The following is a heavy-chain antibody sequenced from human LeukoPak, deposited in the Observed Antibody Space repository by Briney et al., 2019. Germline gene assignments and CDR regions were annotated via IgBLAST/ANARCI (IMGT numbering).Heavy chain of an antibody. CDR2: IIPILGIA. CDR1: GGTFSSYA. V-gene: IGHV1-69*04. CDR3: ARGPIVGASFDY. Sequence: GASVKVSCKASGGTFSSYAISWVRQAPGQGLEWMGRIIPILGIANYAQKFQGRVTITADKSTSTAYMELSSLRSEDTAVYYCARGPIVGASFDYWGQGTLVTVSS. D-gene: IGHD1-26*01. J-gene: IGHJ4*02.